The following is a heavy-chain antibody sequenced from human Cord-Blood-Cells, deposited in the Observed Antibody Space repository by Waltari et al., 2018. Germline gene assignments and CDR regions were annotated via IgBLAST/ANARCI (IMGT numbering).Heavy chain of an antibody. J-gene: IGHJ5*02. CDR3: ARLTNQSKYRNTNWFDP. CDR1: GGSISSSIYH. D-gene: IGHD3-16*02. Sequence: QLQLKESGPGLVKPAETRPRTCPVSGGSISSSIYHWGWSRQTPRKGLEWFGRIYHSGSTYYHPSLKSRVTIAVDTSKNQFALKLSSVTAADTAVYYCARLTNQSKYRNTNWFDPWGQGTLVTVSS. V-gene: IGHV4-39*01. CDR2: IYHSGST.